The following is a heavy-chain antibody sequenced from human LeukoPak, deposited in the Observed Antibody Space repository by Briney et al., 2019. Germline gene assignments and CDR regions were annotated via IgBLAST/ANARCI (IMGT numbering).Heavy chain of an antibody. J-gene: IGHJ4*02. CDR2: IWYDGSKI. CDR3: AKVVYYDGSEGLRAYFDY. CDR1: GFTFNNYG. D-gene: IGHD3-22*01. Sequence: TGGSLRLSCAASGFTFNNYGMHWVRQTPGKGLEWVALIWYDGSKIDYTDSVKGRFTISRDNSKNTVYLQMNRLRAEDTAVYYCAKVVYYDGSEGLRAYFDYWGQGTLVTVSS. V-gene: IGHV3-33*06.